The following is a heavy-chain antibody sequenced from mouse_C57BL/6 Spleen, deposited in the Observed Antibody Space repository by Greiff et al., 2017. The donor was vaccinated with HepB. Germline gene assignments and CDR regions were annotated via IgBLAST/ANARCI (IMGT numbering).Heavy chain of an antibody. Sequence: EVQRVESGGGLVKPGGSLKLSCAASGFTFSDYGMHWVRQAPEKGLEWVAYISSGSSTIYYADTVKGRFTISRENAKNTLFLQMTSLRSEDTAMYYCAKGYGNYVDYAMDYWGQGTSVTVSS. V-gene: IGHV5-17*01. J-gene: IGHJ4*01. CDR3: AKGYGNYVDYAMDY. CDR1: GFTFSDYG. D-gene: IGHD2-1*01. CDR2: ISSGSSTI.